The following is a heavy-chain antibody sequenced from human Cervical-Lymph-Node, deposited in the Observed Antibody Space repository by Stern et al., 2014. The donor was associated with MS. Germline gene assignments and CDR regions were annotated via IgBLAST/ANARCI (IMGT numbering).Heavy chain of an antibody. V-gene: IGHV1-69*01. J-gene: IGHJ6*02. CDR3: TTPTAVTVGSMDV. D-gene: IGHD4-17*01. Sequence: VQLVQSGAEVMKPGASVKVSCKASGCTFSTLAINWVRQAPGQGLEWVGWISPIFGTPNYARQFQGRVTISADPSTNTAHLDFSSLRYDDTAVYYWTTPTAVTVGSMDVWGQGTTVIVSS. CDR2: ISPIFGTP. CDR1: GCTFSTLA.